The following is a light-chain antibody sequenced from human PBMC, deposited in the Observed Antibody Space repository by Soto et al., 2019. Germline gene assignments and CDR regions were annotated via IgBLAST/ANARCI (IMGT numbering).Light chain of an antibody. V-gene: IGKV3-11*01. CDR3: QQRSKWPIT. CDR1: ESVSTY. Sequence: VMTQSPATLCLSPGERATLTCRATESVSTYLAWYQQKPGRAPRLLIYDASKRATGIPARFSGSGSGTGFTLTISSLEPEDFAVYYCQQRSKWPITFGQGTRLEIK. J-gene: IGKJ5*01. CDR2: DAS.